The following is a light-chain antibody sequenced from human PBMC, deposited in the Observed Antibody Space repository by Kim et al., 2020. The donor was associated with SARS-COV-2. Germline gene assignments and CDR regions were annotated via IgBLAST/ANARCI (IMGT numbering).Light chain of an antibody. CDR3: QQYGSSPPP. CDR2: GAS. V-gene: IGKV3-20*01. Sequence: ENVLTQSPGTLSLSPGERATLSCRDSQSVSSSYLAWYQQKPGQAPRLLIYGASSRATGIPDRFSGSGSGTGFTLTISRLEPEDFAVYYCQQYGSSPPPFGQGTKVDI. J-gene: IGKJ1*01. CDR1: QSVSSSY.